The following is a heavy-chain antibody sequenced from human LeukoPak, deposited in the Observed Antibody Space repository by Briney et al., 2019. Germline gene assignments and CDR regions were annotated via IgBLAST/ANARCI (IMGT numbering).Heavy chain of an antibody. CDR2: IYYSGST. D-gene: IGHD2-2*03. CDR3: ARLRRPGYCSSTSCYGAMDV. J-gene: IGHJ6*02. CDR1: GGSISSGGYY. V-gene: IGHV4-31*03. Sequence: SQTLCLTCTVSGGSISSGGYYWSWIRQHPGKGLEWIGYIYYSGSTYYNPSLKSRVTISVDTSKNQFSLKLSSVTAADTAVYYCARLRRPGYCSSTSCYGAMDVWGQGTTVTVSS.